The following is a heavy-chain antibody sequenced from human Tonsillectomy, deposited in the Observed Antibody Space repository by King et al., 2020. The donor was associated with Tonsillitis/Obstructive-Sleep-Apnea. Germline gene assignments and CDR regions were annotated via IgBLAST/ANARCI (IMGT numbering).Heavy chain of an antibody. CDR3: ARDGYCSGGSCNNWFDP. CDR1: GYTFTGYY. J-gene: IGHJ5*02. V-gene: IGHV1-2*02. D-gene: IGHD2-15*01. CDR2: INPNSGGT. Sequence: QLVQSGAEVKKPGASVKVSCKASGYTFTGYYMHWVRQAPGQGLEWMGWINPNSGGTNYAQKFQGRVTMTRDTSISTAYMGLSRLRSDDTAVYYCARDGYCSGGSCNNWFDPWGQGTLVTVSS.